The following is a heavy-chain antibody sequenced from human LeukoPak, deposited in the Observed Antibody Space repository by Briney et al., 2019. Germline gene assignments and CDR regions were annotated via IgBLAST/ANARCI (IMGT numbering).Heavy chain of an antibody. D-gene: IGHD1-26*01. CDR1: GFTVSTSY. Sequence: GGSLRLSCTASGFTVSTSYLTWVRQAPGKGLEWVSGIYSGGTTYYADSVKGRFTISRDNSKNTVHLQMNSLRAEDTAVYYCVRGFTGGYDYWGQGTLVTVSS. CDR2: IYSGGTT. CDR3: VRGFTGGYDY. J-gene: IGHJ4*02. V-gene: IGHV3-53*01.